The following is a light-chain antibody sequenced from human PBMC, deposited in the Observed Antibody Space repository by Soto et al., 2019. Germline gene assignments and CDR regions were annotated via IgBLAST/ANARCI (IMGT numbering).Light chain of an antibody. CDR3: QQSYSTPLT. Sequence: DIRLRRSLPSLAVSAGDRVTXTCRASQTISSYLNLYQQKRGKTPNLLIYAASSFQSWVPSSFGSGRSNTYFTLTISSLQAQDYAAYYCQQSYSTPLTFGVATKLDIK. CDR2: AAS. CDR1: QTISSY. V-gene: IGKV1-39*01. J-gene: IGKJ4*01.